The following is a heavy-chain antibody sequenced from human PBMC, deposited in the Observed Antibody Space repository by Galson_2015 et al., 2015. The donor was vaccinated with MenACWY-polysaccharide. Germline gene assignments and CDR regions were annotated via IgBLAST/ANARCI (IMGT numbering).Heavy chain of an antibody. CDR1: GGSISTYY. V-gene: IGHV4-59*01. CDR2: IYYTGST. CDR3: ARLFYYGSGGPGWFDP. D-gene: IGHD3-10*01. Sequence: LSLTCTVSGGSISTYYWTWIRQPPGKGLEWIGYIYYTGSTNYNPSLKSRVTISVDTSKNQFSLKLSSVTAADTAVYYCARLFYYGSGGPGWFDPWGQGTLVTVSS. J-gene: IGHJ5*02.